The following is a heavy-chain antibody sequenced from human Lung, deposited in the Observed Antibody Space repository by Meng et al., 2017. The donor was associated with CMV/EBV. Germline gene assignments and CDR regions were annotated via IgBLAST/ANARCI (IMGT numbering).Heavy chain of an antibody. CDR2: IYAGGAT. CDR3: ARGYRRGFDP. D-gene: IGHD1-26*01. V-gene: IGHV3-53*01. J-gene: IGHJ5*02. CDR1: GFTVSSNY. Sequence: GGSXRLSCAASGFTVSSNYMGWVRQAPGKGLEWVSVIYAGGATYYADSVKGRFTISRDNSKNTLYLQMNSRRAEDTAVYYCARGYRRGFDPWGQGTLVTVAS.